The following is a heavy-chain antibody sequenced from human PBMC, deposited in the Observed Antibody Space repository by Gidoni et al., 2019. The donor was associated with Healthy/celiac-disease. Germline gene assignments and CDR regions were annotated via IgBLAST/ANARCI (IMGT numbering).Heavy chain of an antibody. J-gene: IGHJ5*02. CDR2: IWYDGSNK. CDR1: GFTFSSYG. D-gene: IGHD3-22*01. CDR3: ARDMGSGYTNWFDP. Sequence: QVQLVESGGGVVQPGRSRRLSCAAAGFTFSSYGMHWVRQAPGKGLEWVAVIWYDGSNKYYADSVKGRFTISRDNSKNTLYLQMNSLRAEDTAVYYCARDMGSGYTNWFDPWGQGTLVTVSS. V-gene: IGHV3-33*01.